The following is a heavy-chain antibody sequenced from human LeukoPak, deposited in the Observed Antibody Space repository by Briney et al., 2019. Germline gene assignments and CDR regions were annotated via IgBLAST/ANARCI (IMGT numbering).Heavy chain of an antibody. Sequence: GGPLRLSCAASGFTFSSYSMNWVRQAPGKGLEWVSSISSSSSYIYYADSVKGRFTISRDNAKNSLFLQMNSLRAEDTAVYYCGAAYSGSSPFDYWGQGTLVTVSS. V-gene: IGHV3-21*01. J-gene: IGHJ4*02. CDR3: GAAYSGSSPFDY. CDR1: GFTFSSYS. CDR2: ISSSSSYI. D-gene: IGHD1-26*01.